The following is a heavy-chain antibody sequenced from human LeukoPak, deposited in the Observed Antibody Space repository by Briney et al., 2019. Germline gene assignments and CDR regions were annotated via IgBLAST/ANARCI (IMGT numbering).Heavy chain of an antibody. Sequence: SQTLSLTCTVSGGSISSGSHYWSWIRQPAGKGLEWIGRIYISGGTNYNPSLKSRVTISVDTSKNQFSLKLSSVTAADTAVYYCARRSSSGYYGLGHHYYMDVWGKGTTVTVSS. CDR3: ARRSSSGYYGLGHHYYMDV. D-gene: IGHD3-22*01. J-gene: IGHJ6*03. CDR1: GGSISSGSHY. CDR2: IYISGGT. V-gene: IGHV4-61*02.